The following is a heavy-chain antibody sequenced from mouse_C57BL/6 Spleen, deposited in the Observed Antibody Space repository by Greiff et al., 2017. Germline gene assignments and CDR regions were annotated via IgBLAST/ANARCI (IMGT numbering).Heavy chain of an antibody. V-gene: IGHV1-62-3*01. Sequence: QVQLQQPGAELVKPGASVKLSCKASGYTFTSYWMHWVKQRPGRGLEWIGRIDPNSGGTKYNEKFTGKATLTADKSSSTDYMQLNSQTSEDSAVYYCAREYDYGYYFDYWGQGTTLTVSS. CDR1: GYTFTSYW. CDR2: IDPNSGGT. CDR3: AREYDYGYYFDY. D-gene: IGHD2-4*01. J-gene: IGHJ2*01.